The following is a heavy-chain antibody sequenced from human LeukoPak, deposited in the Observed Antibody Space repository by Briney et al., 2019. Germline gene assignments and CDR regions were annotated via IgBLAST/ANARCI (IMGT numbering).Heavy chain of an antibody. CDR1: GYTFTSYG. D-gene: IGHD3-3*01. V-gene: IGHV1-18*01. CDR3: ARDPGRVTIFGVVIPLNWFDP. J-gene: IGHJ5*02. Sequence: ASVKVSCKASGYTFTSYGIGWVRQAPGQGLEWMGWISAYNGNTNYARKLQGRVTMTTDTSTSTAYMELRSLRSDDTAVYYCARDPGRVTIFGVVIPLNWFDPWGQGTLVTVSS. CDR2: ISAYNGNT.